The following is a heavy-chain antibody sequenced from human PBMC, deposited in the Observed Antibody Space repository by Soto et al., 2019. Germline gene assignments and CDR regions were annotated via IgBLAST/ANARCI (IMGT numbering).Heavy chain of an antibody. V-gene: IGHV1-69*10. D-gene: IGHD2-8*01. J-gene: IGHJ6*02. CDR2: IIPILGIA. CDR3: ARVYDYYYYGMDC. Sequence: ASVKVSCKASGGTFSSYTISWVRQAPGQGLEWMGGIIPILGIANYAQKFQGRVTITADESTSTAYMELSSLRSEDTAVYYCARVYDYYYYGMDCWGQGTTVTVSS. CDR1: GGTFSSYT.